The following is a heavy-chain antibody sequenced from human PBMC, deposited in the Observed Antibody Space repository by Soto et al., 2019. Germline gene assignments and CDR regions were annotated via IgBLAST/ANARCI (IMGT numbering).Heavy chain of an antibody. Sequence: QITLKESGPPLVKPTQTLTLTCTFSGFSLSTSGVGGSWIRQPPGKALEWLALIYWNDDKRYSLSLKSRLTIAKDTSKNQVVLTMTDMVPVYTATYFCAHSFADSSVFYLVGRERTLVPLSWGQGTLVTVSA. CDR3: AHSFADSSVFYLVGRERTLVPLS. V-gene: IGHV2-5*01. CDR2: IYWNDDK. D-gene: IGHD3-22*01. J-gene: IGHJ5*02. CDR1: GFSLSTSGVG.